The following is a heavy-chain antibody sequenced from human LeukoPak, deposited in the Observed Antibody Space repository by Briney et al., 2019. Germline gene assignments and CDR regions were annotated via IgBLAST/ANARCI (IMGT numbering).Heavy chain of an antibody. CDR1: GFTFSSYW. V-gene: IGHV3-7*02. D-gene: IGHD3-22*01. J-gene: IGHJ6*02. Sequence: GGSLRLSCAASGFTFSSYWMSWVRQAPGKGLEWVANIKQDGSEKYYVDSVKGRFTISRDNAKNSLYLQMDSLRAEDTAIYYCTKHITTDATTPFYYGMDVWGQGTTVTVSS. CDR3: TKHITTDATTPFYYGMDV. CDR2: IKQDGSEK.